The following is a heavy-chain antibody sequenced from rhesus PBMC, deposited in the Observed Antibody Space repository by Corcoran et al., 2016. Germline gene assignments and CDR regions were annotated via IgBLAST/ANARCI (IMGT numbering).Heavy chain of an antibody. J-gene: IGHJ4*01. Sequence: QLQLQESGPGLVKPSETLSVTCAGSGGSSRSSYRSWIRQAPGKGLEWFGYIYGSGSSTNYNPSLKSRVTLSVDTSKNQLSLKLSSVTAADTAVYYCARDRYSGSWYYFDYWGQGVLVTVSS. V-gene: IGHV4-169*02. CDR3: ARDRYSGSWYYFDY. D-gene: IGHD6-25*01. CDR2: IYGSGSST. CDR1: GGSSRSSY.